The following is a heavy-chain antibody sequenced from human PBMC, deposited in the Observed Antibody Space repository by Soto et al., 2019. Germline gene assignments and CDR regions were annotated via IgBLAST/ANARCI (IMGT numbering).Heavy chain of an antibody. J-gene: IGHJ5*02. CDR3: ARDSRYCSGGSCRSPNWFDP. D-gene: IGHD2-15*01. CDR1: GGTFSSYA. Sequence: GASVKVSCKASGGTFSSYAISWVRQAPGQGLEWMGGIIPIFGTANYAQKFQGRVTITADESTSTAYMELSSLRSEDTAVYYCARDSRYCSGGSCRSPNWFDPWGQGTLVTVSS. V-gene: IGHV1-69*13. CDR2: IIPIFGTA.